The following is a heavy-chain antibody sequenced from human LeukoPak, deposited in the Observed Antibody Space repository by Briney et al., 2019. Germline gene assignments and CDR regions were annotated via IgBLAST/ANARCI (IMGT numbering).Heavy chain of an antibody. J-gene: IGHJ1*01. V-gene: IGHV3-74*01. CDR3: ARAPSEIGGYYPEYFRH. D-gene: IGHD3-22*01. CDR1: GFTFSSYW. CDR2: IQSDGST. Sequence: GGSLRLSCAASGFTFSSYWMHWVRQAPGKGLVWVSRIQSDGSTRYADSVKGRFTISRDNAKNTVSLQMNSLRAEDTGVYYCARAPSEIGGYYPEYFRHWGQGTLVIVSP.